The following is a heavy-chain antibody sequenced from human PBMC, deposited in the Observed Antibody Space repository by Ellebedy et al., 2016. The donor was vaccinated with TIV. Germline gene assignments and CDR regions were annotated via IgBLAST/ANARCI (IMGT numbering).Heavy chain of an antibody. CDR3: ARDIYSYGYGAFDY. Sequence: PGGSLRLSCAASGFTFSSYSMQWVRQAPGRGLEWVAVISFAGSNKDYADSVRGRFTIFRDNSKNTLYLQMNSLRPEDTAVYYCARDIYSYGYGAFDYWGQGTLVTVSS. D-gene: IGHD5-18*01. CDR2: ISFAGSNK. J-gene: IGHJ4*02. V-gene: IGHV3-30*01. CDR1: GFTFSSYS.